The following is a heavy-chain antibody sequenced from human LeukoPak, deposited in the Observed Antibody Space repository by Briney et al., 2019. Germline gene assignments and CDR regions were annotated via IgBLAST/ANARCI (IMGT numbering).Heavy chain of an antibody. CDR1: GYTFTSNY. J-gene: IGHJ6*03. Sequence: GASVKVSCKASGYTFTSNYMHWVRQAPGQGLEWMGIINPSGGGTSYAQKFQGRVTMTRDTSTSTVYMELSSLRSEDTAVYYCARDGITMVRGVYYYYMDVWGKGTTVTVSS. D-gene: IGHD3-10*01. CDR3: ARDGITMVRGVYYYYMDV. V-gene: IGHV1-46*01. CDR2: INPSGGGT.